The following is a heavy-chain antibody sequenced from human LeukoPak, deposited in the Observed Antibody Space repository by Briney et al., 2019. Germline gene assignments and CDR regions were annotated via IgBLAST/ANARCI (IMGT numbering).Heavy chain of an antibody. V-gene: IGHV4-34*01. Sequence: PSETLSLTCAVYGGSFSGYYWSWIRQPPGKGLEWIGEINHSGSTNYNPSLKSRVTISVDTSKNQFSLKLSSVTAADTALYYCARFGSYYDSSGYYSEGEVYWGQGTLVTVSS. CDR1: GGSFSGYY. CDR2: INHSGST. J-gene: IGHJ4*02. CDR3: ARFGSYYDSSGYYSEGEVY. D-gene: IGHD3-22*01.